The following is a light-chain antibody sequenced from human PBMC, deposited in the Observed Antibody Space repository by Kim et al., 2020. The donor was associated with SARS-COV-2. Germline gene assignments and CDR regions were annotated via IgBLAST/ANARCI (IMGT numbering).Light chain of an antibody. J-gene: IGKJ1*01. CDR1: QSVSSSY. Sequence: TLFMSPGERATLSCSASQSVSSSYLAWYQLKPGQAPRLLIYGASSRATGIPDRFSGSGSGTDFTLTISRLEPEDFAVYYCQQYETFGQGTKVDIK. V-gene: IGKV3-20*01. CDR2: GAS. CDR3: QQYET.